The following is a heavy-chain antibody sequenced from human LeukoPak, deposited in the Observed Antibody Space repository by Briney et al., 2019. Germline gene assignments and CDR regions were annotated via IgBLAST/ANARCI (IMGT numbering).Heavy chain of an antibody. CDR1: GGTFSSYA. CDR2: IIPIFGTA. D-gene: IGHD5-24*01. CDR3: ARDRDGYSPYFDY. Sequence: SVKVSCKASGGTFSSYAISWVRQAPGQGLEWMGGIIPIFGTANYAQKFQGRVTITTDESTSTAYMELSSLSSEDTAVYYCARDRDGYSPYFDYWGQGTLVTVSS. V-gene: IGHV1-69*05. J-gene: IGHJ4*02.